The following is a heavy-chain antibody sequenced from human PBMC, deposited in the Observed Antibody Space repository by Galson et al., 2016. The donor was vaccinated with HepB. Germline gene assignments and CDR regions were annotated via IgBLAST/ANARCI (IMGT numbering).Heavy chain of an antibody. CDR1: GGSISSHY. V-gene: IGHV4-59*11. CDR2: IYYGGTT. Sequence: SETLSLTCTVSGGSISSHYWGWIRQPPGKGLEWLGYIYYGGTTNYSPSFKSRITILVDRSKNQFSLKLTSVTAADTAVYYCARRLLFFEEFYSTYFVSWGQGALVTVSS. CDR3: ARRLLFFEEFYSTYFVS. D-gene: IGHD3-10*01. J-gene: IGHJ4*02.